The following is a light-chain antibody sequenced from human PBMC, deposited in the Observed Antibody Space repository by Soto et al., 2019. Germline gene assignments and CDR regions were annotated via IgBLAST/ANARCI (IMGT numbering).Light chain of an antibody. Sequence: EIVMTQSPATLSVSPGERSTVSCRARQSVSSNLAWYQQKPGQAPRLLIYGSSTRATGVPARFSGSGSGADFTLTISNLQSEDFAVYYCQQYTNWPPITFGQGTRLENK. CDR1: QSVSSN. V-gene: IGKV3-15*01. J-gene: IGKJ5*01. CDR3: QQYTNWPPIT. CDR2: GSS.